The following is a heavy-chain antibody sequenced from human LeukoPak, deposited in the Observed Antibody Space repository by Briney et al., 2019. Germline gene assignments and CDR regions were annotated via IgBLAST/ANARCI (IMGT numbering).Heavy chain of an antibody. J-gene: IGHJ5*02. Sequence: SETLSLTCAVYGGSFSGYYWSWIRQPPGKGLEWIGEINHSGSTNYNPSLKSRVTISVDTSKNQFSLKLSSVTAADTAVYYCARHANSDWFDPWGQGTLVTVSS. CDR3: ARHANSDWFDP. CDR1: GGSFSGYY. D-gene: IGHD2-8*01. CDR2: INHSGST. V-gene: IGHV4-34*01.